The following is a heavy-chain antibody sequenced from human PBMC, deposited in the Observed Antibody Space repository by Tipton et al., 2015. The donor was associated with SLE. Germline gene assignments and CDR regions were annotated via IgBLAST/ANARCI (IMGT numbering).Heavy chain of an antibody. V-gene: IGHV4-39*07. J-gene: IGHJ5*02. CDR1: GGSISSSSYY. D-gene: IGHD2-2*02. CDR3: AREGCSSTSCYTGGWFDP. Sequence: LRLSCTVSGGSISSSSYYWGWIRQPPGKGLEWIGSIYYSGSTYYNASLKSRVTTSVDTSKNQFSLKLSSVTAADTAVYYCAREGCSSTSCYTGGWFDPWGQGTLVTVSS. CDR2: IYYSGST.